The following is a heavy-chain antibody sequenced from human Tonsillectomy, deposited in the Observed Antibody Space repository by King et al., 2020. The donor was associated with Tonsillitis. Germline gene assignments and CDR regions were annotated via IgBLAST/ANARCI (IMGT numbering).Heavy chain of an antibody. V-gene: IGHV4-30-4*07. CDR3: ARVRYYDSSGYETQDAFDI. Sequence: VQLQESGPGLVKPSQTLSLTCAVSGGSVSSGDYSWSWLRQPPGKGLEWIGYIYYSGSTYYNPSLKSRVTISVDTSKNQFSLKLSSVTAADTAVYYCARVRYYDSSGYETQDAFDIWGQGTMVTVSS. D-gene: IGHD3-22*01. J-gene: IGHJ3*02. CDR2: IYYSGST. CDR1: GGSVSSGDYS.